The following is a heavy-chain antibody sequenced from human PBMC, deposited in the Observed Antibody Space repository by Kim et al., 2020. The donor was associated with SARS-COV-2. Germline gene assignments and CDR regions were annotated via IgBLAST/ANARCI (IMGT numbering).Heavy chain of an antibody. CDR2: IYYSGST. CDR1: GGSISSYY. CDR3: ARDRLGYYSYYGMDV. V-gene: IGHV4-59*01. D-gene: IGHD3-16*01. J-gene: IGHJ6*02. Sequence: SETLSLTCTVSGGSISSYYWNWIRQPPGKGLEWIGYIYYSGSTNYNPSLKSRVTISVDTSKNQFSLKLSSVTAADTAVYYCARDRLGYYSYYGMDVWGQGTTVPVSS.